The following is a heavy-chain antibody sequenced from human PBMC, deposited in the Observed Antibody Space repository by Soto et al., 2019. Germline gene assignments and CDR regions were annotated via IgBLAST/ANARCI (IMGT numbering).Heavy chain of an antibody. CDR1: GFTFSSYS. CDR2: ISSSSSYI. J-gene: IGHJ6*02. CDR3: ARDHYYGPKGYGMDV. Sequence: EVQLVESGGGLVKPGGSLRLSCAASGFTFSSYSMNWVRQAPGKGLEWVSSISSSSSYIYYADSVKGRFTISRDNAKNSLYLKMNSLRAEDTAVYYCARDHYYGPKGYGMDVWGQGTTVTVSS. D-gene: IGHD3-10*01. V-gene: IGHV3-21*01.